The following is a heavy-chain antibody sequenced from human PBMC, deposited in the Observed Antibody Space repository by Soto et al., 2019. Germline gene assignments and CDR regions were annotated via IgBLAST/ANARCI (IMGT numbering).Heavy chain of an antibody. CDR1: DGSIGKDY. CDR3: VRDRGDGYSLAY. Sequence: SETLSLTCTVSDGSIGKDYWSWIRQPPGKGLEWIGFLYGGESTVYNPSLKSRVTISVDTSKNHISLTLTSMTAADTAVYFCVRDRGDGYSLAYWGQGILITVSS. CDR2: LYGGEST. V-gene: IGHV4-59*01. J-gene: IGHJ4*02. D-gene: IGHD3-10*01.